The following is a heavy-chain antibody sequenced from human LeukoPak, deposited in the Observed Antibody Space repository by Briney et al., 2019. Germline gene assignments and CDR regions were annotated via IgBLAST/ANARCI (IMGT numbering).Heavy chain of an antibody. CDR1: GGTFSSYA. D-gene: IGHD1-1*01. J-gene: IGHJ4*02. V-gene: IGHV1-69*13. CDR2: IIPIFGTA. Sequence: ASVKVSCKASGGTFSSYAISWVRQAPGQGLEWMGGIIPIFGTANYAQKFQGRVTITADESTSTAYMELSSLRSEDTAVYYCARESSSRTGTEDYWGQGTLVTVSS. CDR3: ARESSSRTGTEDY.